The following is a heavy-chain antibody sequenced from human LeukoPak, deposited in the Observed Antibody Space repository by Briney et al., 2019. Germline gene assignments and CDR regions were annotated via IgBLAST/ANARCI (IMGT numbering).Heavy chain of an antibody. Sequence: ASVKVSCKASGYTFIGYAMHWVRQAPGQRLEWMGWINAGNGKTKYSQKFQGRVTITRNTSISTAYMELSSLRSEDTAVYYCARMIGVPAARTYYFDYWGQGTLVTVSS. J-gene: IGHJ4*02. CDR1: GYTFIGYA. CDR2: INAGNGKT. D-gene: IGHD2-2*01. V-gene: IGHV1-3*01. CDR3: ARMIGVPAARTYYFDY.